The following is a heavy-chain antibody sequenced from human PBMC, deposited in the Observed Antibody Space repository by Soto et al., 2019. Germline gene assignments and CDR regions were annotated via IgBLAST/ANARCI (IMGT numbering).Heavy chain of an antibody. Sequence: SETLSLTCAVYGGSFSGYYWSWIRQPPGKGLEWIGEINHSGSTNYNPSLKSRVTISVDTSKNQFSLKLSSVTAADTAVYYCARLPTYYYDSSGYLWGQGTLVTVSS. J-gene: IGHJ5*02. CDR1: GGSFSGYY. CDR2: INHSGST. D-gene: IGHD3-22*01. CDR3: ARLPTYYYDSSGYL. V-gene: IGHV4-34*01.